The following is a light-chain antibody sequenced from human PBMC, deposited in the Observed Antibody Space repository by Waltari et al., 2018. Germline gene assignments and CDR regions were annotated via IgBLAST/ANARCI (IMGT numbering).Light chain of an antibody. CDR1: QSVSSY. CDR3: QQRSNWPRGYT. J-gene: IGKJ2*01. CDR2: DAS. V-gene: IGKV3-11*01. Sequence: ELVLTQSPATLSLSPGERATLSCRASQSVSSYLAWYQQTPGQAPRLLIYDASNRATGIPARFSGSGSGTDFTLTISSLEPEDFAVYYCQQRSNWPRGYTFGQGTKLEIK.